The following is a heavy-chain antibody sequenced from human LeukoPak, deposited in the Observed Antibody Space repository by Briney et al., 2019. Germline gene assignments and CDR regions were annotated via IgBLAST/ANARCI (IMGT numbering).Heavy chain of an antibody. V-gene: IGHV3-15*01. J-gene: IGHJ4*02. D-gene: IGHD3-10*01. CDR1: GFTFTNAW. Sequence: GRSLRLACVDSGFTFTNAWMSWVRQAPGKGLEWIGRIKSKADGETTNYAEPVRGRFTISRDDSKSAVYLQMNSLKIEDTAVYYCTTDLGTYYHGSQRLIPIDYWGQGTLVTVSS. CDR3: TTDLGTYYHGSQRLIPIDY. CDR2: IKSKADGETT.